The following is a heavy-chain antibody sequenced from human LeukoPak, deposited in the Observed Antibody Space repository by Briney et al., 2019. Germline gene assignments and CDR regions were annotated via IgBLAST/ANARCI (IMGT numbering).Heavy chain of an antibody. V-gene: IGHV4-30-2*01. CDR3: ARTYTSSCDY. CDR1: GGSISSGGYY. J-gene: IGHJ4*02. Sequence: PSQTLSLTCTVAGGSISSGGYYWSWIRQPPGQGLEWIGYFYHSGSTYYNPSLKSRVTILVDRSKNQFSLILSSVTAADTAMYYCARTYTSSCDYWGQGTLVTVSS. CDR2: FYHSGST. D-gene: IGHD6-6*01.